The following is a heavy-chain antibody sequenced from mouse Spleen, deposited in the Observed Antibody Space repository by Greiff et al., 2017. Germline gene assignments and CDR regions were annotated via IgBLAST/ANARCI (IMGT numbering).Heavy chain of an antibody. V-gene: IGHV5-4*01. Sequence: EVQVVESGGGLVKPGGSLKLSCAASGFTFSSYAMSWVRQTPEKRLEWVATISDGGSYTYYPDNVKGRFTISRDNAKNNLYLQMSHLKSEDTAMYYCARDSDSFAYWGQGTLVTVSA. J-gene: IGHJ3*01. CDR2: ISDGGSYT. CDR3: ARDSDSFAY. CDR1: GFTFSSYA.